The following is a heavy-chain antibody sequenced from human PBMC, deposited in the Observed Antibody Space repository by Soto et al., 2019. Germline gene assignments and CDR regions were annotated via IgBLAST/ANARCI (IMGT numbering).Heavy chain of an antibody. CDR1: GGSISSYY. D-gene: IGHD6-6*01. J-gene: IGHJ6*02. V-gene: IGHV4-59*01. Sequence: SETLSLTCAFSGGSISSYYWSWIRQPPGKGLEWIGYIYYSGSTNYNPSLKSRVTISVDTSKNQFSLKLSSVTAADTAVYYCARGPRQLGNYYYYYYGMDVWGQGTTVTVSS. CDR2: IYYSGST. CDR3: ARGPRQLGNYYYYYYGMDV.